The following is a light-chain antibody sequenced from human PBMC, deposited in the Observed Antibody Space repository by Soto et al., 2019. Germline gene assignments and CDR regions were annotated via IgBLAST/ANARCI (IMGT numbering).Light chain of an antibody. J-gene: IGLJ3*02. CDR2: EVS. CDR3: SSYTTTTTLGV. CDR1: SSDISGYNY. Sequence: QSVLTQPASVSGSPGQSITISCTGTSSDISGYNYVSWYQQHPGKAPKLIIFEVSNRPSGVSNRYSGSKSGNTAYLTISGLQAEDEADYHCSSYTTTTTLGVFGGGTKLTVL. V-gene: IGLV2-14*01.